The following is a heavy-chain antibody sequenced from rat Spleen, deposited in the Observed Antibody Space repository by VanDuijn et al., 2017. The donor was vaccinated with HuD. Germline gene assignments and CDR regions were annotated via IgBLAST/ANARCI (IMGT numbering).Heavy chain of an antibody. CDR1: GFIFSNFG. V-gene: IGHV5-19*01. CDR3: ARHYYDGTYYYYVMDA. CDR2: ISTKGGST. D-gene: IGHD1-12*02. Sequence: EVQLVESGGGLVQPGRSLKLSCTASGFIFSNFGIHWIRQAPTKGLEWVASISTKGGSTYYRDSVKGRFTISRDNAKSTLYLQMDSLRSEDTATYYCARHYYDGTYYYYVMDAWGQGASVTVSS. J-gene: IGHJ4*01.